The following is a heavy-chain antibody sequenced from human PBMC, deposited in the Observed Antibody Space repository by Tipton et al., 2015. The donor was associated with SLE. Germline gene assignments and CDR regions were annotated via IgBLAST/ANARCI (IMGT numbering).Heavy chain of an antibody. V-gene: IGHV1-69*05. CDR1: GGTFSSYA. J-gene: IGHJ5*02. Sequence: QLVQSGAEVKKPGESLKISCKGSGGTFSSYAISWVRQAPGQGLEWMGGIIPIFGTANYAQKFQGRVTITTDESTSTAYMELSSLRSEDTAVYYCARVLHCGGDCYTSWFDPWGQGTLVTVSS. CDR2: IIPIFGTA. D-gene: IGHD2-21*01. CDR3: ARVLHCGGDCYTSWFDP.